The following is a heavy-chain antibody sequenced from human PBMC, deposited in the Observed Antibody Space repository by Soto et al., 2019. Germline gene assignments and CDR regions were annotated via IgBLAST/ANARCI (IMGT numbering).Heavy chain of an antibody. CDR2: INPNSGGT. Sequence: ASVKVSCKASGYTFTGYYMHWVRQAPGQGLEWMGWINPNSGGTNYAQKFQGWVTMTRDTSISTAYMELSRLRSDDTAVYYCARDRRGYGYGYHSSNYYGMDVWGQGTTVTVSS. D-gene: IGHD5-18*01. V-gene: IGHV1-2*04. CDR1: GYTFTGYY. CDR3: ARDRRGYGYGYHSSNYYGMDV. J-gene: IGHJ6*02.